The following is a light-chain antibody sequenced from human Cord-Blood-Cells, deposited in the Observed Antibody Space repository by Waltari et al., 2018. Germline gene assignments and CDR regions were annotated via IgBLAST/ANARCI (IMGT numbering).Light chain of an antibody. J-gene: IGLJ2*01. CDR2: DDS. Sequence: SYVLTQPPSVSVAPGKTARITCGGNNIGSKSVHWYPQKPGQAPVLVVYDDSDRPAGIPERFSCSNSGNTATLTISRVEAGDEADYYCQVWDSSSDHVVFGGGTKLTVL. CDR1: NIGSKS. CDR3: QVWDSSSDHVV. V-gene: IGLV3-21*03.